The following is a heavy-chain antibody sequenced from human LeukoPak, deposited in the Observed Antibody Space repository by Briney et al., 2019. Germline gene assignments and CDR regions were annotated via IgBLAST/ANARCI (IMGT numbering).Heavy chain of an antibody. J-gene: IGHJ6*02. CDR3: ARVPFDTDSYYYYFGMDV. CDR2: VYQTGGT. CDR1: GGSISSSNW. D-gene: IGHD2-21*02. Sequence: TLSLTCAVSGGSISSSNWWSWVRQPPGKGLEWIGEVYQTGGTNYNPSLKSRVTILVDTSKNQFSLKLTSVTAADTAVYYCARVPFDTDSYYYYFGMDVWGQGTTVTVSS. V-gene: IGHV4-4*02.